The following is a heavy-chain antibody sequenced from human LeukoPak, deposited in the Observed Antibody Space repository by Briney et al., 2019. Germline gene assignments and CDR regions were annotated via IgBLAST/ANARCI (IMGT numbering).Heavy chain of an antibody. Sequence: GGSLRLSCAASGFTFSSYSMNWVRQAPGKGLEWVSSISSSSSYIYYAGSVKGRFTISRDNAKNSLYLQMNSLRAEDTAVYYCARDPVDTAMPTGMDVWGQGTTVTVSS. V-gene: IGHV3-21*01. CDR1: GFTFSSYS. CDR3: ARDPVDTAMPTGMDV. D-gene: IGHD5-18*01. J-gene: IGHJ6*02. CDR2: ISSSSSYI.